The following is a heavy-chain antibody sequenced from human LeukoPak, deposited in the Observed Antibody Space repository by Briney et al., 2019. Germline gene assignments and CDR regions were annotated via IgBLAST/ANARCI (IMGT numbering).Heavy chain of an antibody. V-gene: IGHV4-61*05. Sequence: SETLSLTCTVSGGSISSSSYYWGWIRQPPGKGLEWIGYIYYSGSTNYNPSLKSRVTISVDTSKNQFSLKLSSVTAADTAVYYCARHRWYYGMDVWGQGTTVTVSS. CDR1: GGSISSSSYY. J-gene: IGHJ6*02. D-gene: IGHD5-24*01. CDR2: IYYSGST. CDR3: ARHRWYYGMDV.